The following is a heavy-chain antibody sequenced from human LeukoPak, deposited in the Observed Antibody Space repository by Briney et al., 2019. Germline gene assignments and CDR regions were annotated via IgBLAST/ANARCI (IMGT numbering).Heavy chain of an antibody. CDR1: GFTFSSYW. D-gene: IGHD3-22*01. CDR2: IKQDGSEK. V-gene: IGHV3-7*03. J-gene: IGHJ4*02. Sequence: PGGSLRLSCAASGFTFSSYWMSWVRQAPGKGLEWVANIKQDGSEKYYVDSVKGRFTISRDNSKNTLYLQMNSLRAEDTAVYYCAKTADSSGYTACDYWGQGTLVTVSS. CDR3: AKTADSSGYTACDY.